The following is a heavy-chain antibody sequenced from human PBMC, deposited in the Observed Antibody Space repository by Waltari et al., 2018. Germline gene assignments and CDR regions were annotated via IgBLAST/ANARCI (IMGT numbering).Heavy chain of an antibody. D-gene: IGHD2-15*01. V-gene: IGHV4-4*02. J-gene: IGHJ4*02. Sequence: QLQLRESGPGLVKPSGTLSLTCAVSGDSMSNNWWSWVRQPPGKGLEWIGKVLGSGRTNYNPSVASRVTMSLDTYDKSFSLKMTSATAADTAVYYCARDRGRGLYLDSWGPGTLVTVS. CDR2: VLGSGRT. CDR3: ARDRGRGLYLDS. CDR1: GDSMSNNW.